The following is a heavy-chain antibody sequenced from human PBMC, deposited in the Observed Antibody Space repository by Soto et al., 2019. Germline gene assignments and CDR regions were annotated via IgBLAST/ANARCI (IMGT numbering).Heavy chain of an antibody. V-gene: IGHV3-11*01. J-gene: IGHJ6*02. D-gene: IGHD6-13*01. CDR2: ISSSVSTI. Sequence: PGGSLRLSCEASEFTFSDYYMIWIRQAPGKGLEWVSYISSSVSTIYYADSVKGRFTISRDNAKNSLYLQMNSLRAEDTAVYYCAREGWYEGYYAMDVWGQGTTVTVSS. CDR1: EFTFSDYY. CDR3: AREGWYEGYYAMDV.